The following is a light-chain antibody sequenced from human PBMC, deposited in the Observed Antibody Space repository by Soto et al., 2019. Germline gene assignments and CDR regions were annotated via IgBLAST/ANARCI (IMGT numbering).Light chain of an antibody. J-gene: IGLJ2*01. V-gene: IGLV2-14*01. Sequence: QSALTQPASVSGSPGQSITISCTGTSSDVGSYNYVSWYQQYPGKAPKLMIYDVSNRPSGVSYRFSGSKSGNTASLTISGLQAEAEADYSCSSYTTSSTHVVFGGGTKVTVL. CDR2: DVS. CDR1: SSDVGSYNY. CDR3: SSYTTSSTHVV.